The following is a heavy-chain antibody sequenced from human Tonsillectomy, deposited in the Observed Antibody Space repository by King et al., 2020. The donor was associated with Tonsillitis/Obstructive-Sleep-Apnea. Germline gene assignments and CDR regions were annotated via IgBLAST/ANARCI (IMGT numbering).Heavy chain of an antibody. V-gene: IGHV3-74*01. CDR2: IDGDGSST. D-gene: IGHD2-8*02. CDR1: GFTFTNYW. CDR3: ARAPMCSGGVCTDFYNYYYLDV. J-gene: IGHJ6*03. Sequence: VQLVESGGGLFQPGGSLRLSCTASGFTFTNYWMHWVRHAPGKGLAWVARIDGDGSSTKYADSVKGRFTISRDNAKNTMSLQMNSLRAEDTALYYCARAPMCSGGVCTDFYNYYYLDVWGNGTTVAVSS.